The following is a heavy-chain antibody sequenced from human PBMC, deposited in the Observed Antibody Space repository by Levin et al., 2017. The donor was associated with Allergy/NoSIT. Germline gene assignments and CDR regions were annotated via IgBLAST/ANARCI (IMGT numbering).Heavy chain of an antibody. CDR1: GFTFSNYA. Sequence: GGSLRLSCAASGFTFSNYAMSWVRQAPGKGLEWVSTLSGSGSSTYYADSVRGRFTISRDNSKNTLYLQVNSLRADDTAVYDCAKGIHCSGGSCYSVCDYWGQGTLVTVSA. D-gene: IGHD2-15*01. CDR3: AKGIHCSGGSCYSVCDY. J-gene: IGHJ4*02. CDR2: LSGSGSST. V-gene: IGHV3-23*01.